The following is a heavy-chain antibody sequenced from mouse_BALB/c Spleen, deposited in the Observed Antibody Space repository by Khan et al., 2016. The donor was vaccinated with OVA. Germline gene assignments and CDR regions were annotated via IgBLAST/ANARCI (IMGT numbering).Heavy chain of an antibody. CDR3: ARGLFDV. J-gene: IGHJ1*01. V-gene: IGHV1-26*01. CDR1: GYTFTDYY. CDR2: INPNNGDT. Sequence: EVQLQQSGPELVKPGASVKMSCKASGYTFTDYYMKWMKQSHGKSLEWIGDINPNNGDTFYNQKFKGKATLTVDKSSSTAFKQLNSLTSEDSAVYYLARGLFDVWGAGTTVTVSS.